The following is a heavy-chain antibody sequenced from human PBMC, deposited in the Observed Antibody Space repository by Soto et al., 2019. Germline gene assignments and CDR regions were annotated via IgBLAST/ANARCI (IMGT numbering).Heavy chain of an antibody. CDR3: AHLYERFGEPGYYFDY. J-gene: IGHJ4*02. Sequence: QITLKESGPTLVKPTQTLTLTCTFSGFSLSTSGVGVGWIRQPPGKALEWLALIYWDDDKRYSPSLKSRLTSTQDTSKNQVVLTMTNMDPVDTATYYCAHLYERFGEPGYYFDYWGQGTLVTVSS. CDR1: GFSLSTSGVG. CDR2: IYWDDDK. V-gene: IGHV2-5*02. D-gene: IGHD3-10*01.